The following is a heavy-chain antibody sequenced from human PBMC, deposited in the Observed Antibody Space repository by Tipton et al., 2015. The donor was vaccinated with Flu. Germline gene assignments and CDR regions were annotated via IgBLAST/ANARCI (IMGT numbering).Heavy chain of an antibody. Sequence: QLVQSGGGLVQPGGSLRLSCAASGFTFSSYEMNWVRQAPGKGLEWVSYISSSGNTISYADSVRGRFTISRDNFKNTLYLQMNSLRAEDTAVYYCAKVIPELVAGLDYWGQGTLVTVSS. CDR3: AKVIPELVAGLDY. CDR2: ISSSGNTI. D-gene: IGHD6-19*01. V-gene: IGHV3-48*03. CDR1: GFTFSSYE. J-gene: IGHJ4*02.